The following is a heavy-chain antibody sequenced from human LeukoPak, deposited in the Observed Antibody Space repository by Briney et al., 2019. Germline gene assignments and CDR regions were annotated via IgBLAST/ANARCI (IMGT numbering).Heavy chain of an antibody. D-gene: IGHD4-17*01. V-gene: IGHV4-4*02. Sequence: SETLSLTCAVSGGSISSSNWWSWVRQPPGKGLEWIGEIYHSGSTNYNPSLKSRVTISVDKSKNQFSLKLSPVTAADTAVYYCARDADYGDYYFDYWGQGTLVTVSS. J-gene: IGHJ4*02. CDR2: IYHSGST. CDR3: ARDADYGDYYFDY. CDR1: GGSISSSNW.